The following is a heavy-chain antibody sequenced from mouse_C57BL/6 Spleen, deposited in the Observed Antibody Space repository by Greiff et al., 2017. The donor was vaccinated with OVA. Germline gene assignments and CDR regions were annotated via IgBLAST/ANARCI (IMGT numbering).Heavy chain of an antibody. V-gene: IGHV3-1*01. CDR2: ISYSGST. Sequence: EVQLVESGPGMVKPSQSLSLTCTVTGYSITSGYDWHWIRHFPGNKLEWMGYISYSGSTNYNPSLKSRISITHDTSKNHFFLKLNSVTTEDTATYYCASRNYSNYDWYFDVWGTGTTVTVSS. CDR3: ASRNYSNYDWYFDV. J-gene: IGHJ1*03. D-gene: IGHD2-5*01. CDR1: GYSITSGYD.